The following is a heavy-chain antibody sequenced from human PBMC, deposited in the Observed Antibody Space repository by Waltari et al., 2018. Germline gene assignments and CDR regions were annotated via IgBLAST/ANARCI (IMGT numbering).Heavy chain of an antibody. D-gene: IGHD1-26*01. V-gene: IGHV3-30-3*01. CDR2: ISYDGSNK. CDR3: ARGGWERS. CDR1: GFTFSSYA. J-gene: IGHJ5*02. Sequence: QVQLVESGGGVVQPGRSLRLSCAASGFTFSSYAMHWVRQAPGKGLEWVAVISYDGSNKSYTDSVMGRFTISRDNSKSTVYLQMNSLRAEDTAVYYCARGGWERSWGQGTLVTVSS.